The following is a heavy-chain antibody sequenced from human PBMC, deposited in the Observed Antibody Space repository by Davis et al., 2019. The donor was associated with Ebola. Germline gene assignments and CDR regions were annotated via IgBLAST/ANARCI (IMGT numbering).Heavy chain of an antibody. CDR1: DFIVSDKY. J-gene: IGHJ2*01. V-gene: IGHV3-53*01. CDR2: IYRDERT. CDR3: ARHVYGDFWYFDL. Sequence: GGSLRLSCAASDFIVSDKYMSWVRQAPGKGLEWVSVIYRDERTYYANSVRGRFTISRDNSKNTIYLQMDSLRVEDTAMYYCARHVYGDFWYFDLWGRGTRVTVSS. D-gene: IGHD4-17*01.